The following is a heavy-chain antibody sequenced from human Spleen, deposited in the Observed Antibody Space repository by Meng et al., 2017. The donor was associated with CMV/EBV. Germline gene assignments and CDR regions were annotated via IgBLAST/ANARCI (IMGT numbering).Heavy chain of an antibody. D-gene: IGHD6-6*01. CDR3: ARSMDVAARPRWFDP. V-gene: IGHV4-59*01. CDR2: IYYRGYT. CDR1: GDSIGNYF. J-gene: IGHJ5*02. Sequence: SETLSLTCTVSGDSIGNYFWNWIRQAPGKGLEWIGYIYYRGYTNYNSSLKSRVIMSVDSSKNQLSLKLTSVTAADTAVYYCARSMDVAARPRWFDPWGQGALVTVSS.